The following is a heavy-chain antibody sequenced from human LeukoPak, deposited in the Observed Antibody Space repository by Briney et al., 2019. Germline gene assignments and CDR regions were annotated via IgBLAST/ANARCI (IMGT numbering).Heavy chain of an antibody. D-gene: IGHD5-18*01. CDR3: ARSVDTAMVPVFDY. J-gene: IGHJ4*02. Sequence: SETLSLTCTVSGGSISSSSYYWGWIRQPPGKGLEWIGSIYYSGSTYYNPSHKSRVTISVDTSKNQFSLKLSSVTAADTAVYYCARSVDTAMVPVFDYWGQGTLVTVSS. V-gene: IGHV4-39*01. CDR2: IYYSGST. CDR1: GGSISSSSYY.